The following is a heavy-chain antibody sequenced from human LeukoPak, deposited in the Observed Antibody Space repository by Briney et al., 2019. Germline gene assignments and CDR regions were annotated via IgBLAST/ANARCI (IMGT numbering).Heavy chain of an antibody. Sequence: ASLKVSCKASGYTFTSYNIIWVRQAPGQGLEWMAWISPYNGNTNYAQNFQGRVTLTLDTSTTTAYMELRSLRSDDTAVYYCARRVSNWFDPWGQGTLVTVSS. CDR1: GYTFTSYN. CDR2: ISPYNGNT. V-gene: IGHV1-18*04. CDR3: ARRVSNWFDP. J-gene: IGHJ5*02.